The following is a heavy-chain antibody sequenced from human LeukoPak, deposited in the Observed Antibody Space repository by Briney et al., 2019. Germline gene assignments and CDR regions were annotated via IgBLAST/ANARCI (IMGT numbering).Heavy chain of an antibody. D-gene: IGHD1-26*01. CDR1: GYTSIGYY. CDR3: ASRGGRDFDY. CDR2: INHDSGGT. Sequence: GASVKVSCKASGYTSIGYYMHWVRQAPGQGLEWMGRINHDSGGTNYAQKFQGRVTMTRDTSISTAYMELSRLRSDDTAMYYCASRGGRDFDYWGQGTLVTVSS. V-gene: IGHV1-2*06. J-gene: IGHJ4*02.